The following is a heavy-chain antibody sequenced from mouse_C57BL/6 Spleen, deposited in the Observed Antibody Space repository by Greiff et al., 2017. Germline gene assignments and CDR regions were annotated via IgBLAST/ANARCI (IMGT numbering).Heavy chain of an antibody. D-gene: IGHD2-2*01. J-gene: IGHJ1*03. CDR3: ARDEGLRRYVDV. CDR2: IYPGDGDS. V-gene: IGHV1-80*01. CDR1: GYAFSSYW. Sequence: VQLQQSGAELVQPGASVKISCKASGYAFSSYWMNWVKQRPGKGLAWIGQIYPGDGDSNYNGKFKGKATLTADKSSSTAYMQLSRLTSEDSAVYCWARDEGLRRYVDVWGTGTTVTVSA.